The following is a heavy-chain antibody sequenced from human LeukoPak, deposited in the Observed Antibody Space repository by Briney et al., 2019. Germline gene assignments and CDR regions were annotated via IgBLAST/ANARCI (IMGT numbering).Heavy chain of an antibody. V-gene: IGHV4-39*01. CDR1: GGSISSSSHY. J-gene: IGHJ4*02. Sequence: PSETLSLTCTVSGGSISSSSHYWGWIRQPPGKGLEWIGSIYYSGSTYYNPSLKSRVTISLGTSNNQFSLKLSSVTAADTAVYYCARHRYGGEPPRFLDNWGQGTLITVSS. CDR2: IYYSGST. D-gene: IGHD4-23*01. CDR3: ARHRYGGEPPRFLDN.